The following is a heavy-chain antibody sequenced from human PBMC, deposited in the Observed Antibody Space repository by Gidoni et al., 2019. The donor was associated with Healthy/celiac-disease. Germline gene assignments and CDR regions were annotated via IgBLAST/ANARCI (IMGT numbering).Heavy chain of an antibody. V-gene: IGHV1-24*01. CDR2: FDPEDGET. CDR3: ATDVRTAYYYDSSGYTPLGY. Sequence: QVQLVQSGAEVKKPGASVKASCKVSGYTLTELSMHWVRQAPGKGLEWMGGFDPEDGETIYAQKFQGRVTMTEDTSTDTAYMELSSLRSEDTAVYYCATDVRTAYYYDSSGYTPLGYWGQGTLVTVSS. J-gene: IGHJ4*02. CDR1: GYTLTELS. D-gene: IGHD3-22*01.